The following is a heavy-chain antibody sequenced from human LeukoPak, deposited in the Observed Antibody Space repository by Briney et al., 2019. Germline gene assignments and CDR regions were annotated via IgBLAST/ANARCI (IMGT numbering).Heavy chain of an antibody. D-gene: IGHD1-1*01. V-gene: IGHV3-74*01. CDR2: MNSDGSSI. CDR3: ARVSTSGNYHGMDV. CDR1: GFTFTSYS. Sequence: GGSLRLSCAASGFTFTSYSMNWVRQAPGKGLVWVSRMNSDGSSISYADSVKGRFTISRDNAKNTVYLQMNSLRAEDTALYYCARVSTSGNYHGMDVWGQGTTVTVSS. J-gene: IGHJ6*02.